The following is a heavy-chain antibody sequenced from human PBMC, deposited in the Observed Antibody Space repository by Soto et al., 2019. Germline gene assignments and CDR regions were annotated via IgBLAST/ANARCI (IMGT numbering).Heavy chain of an antibody. J-gene: IGHJ3*02. V-gene: IGHV3-9*01. CDR2: ISWNSGSI. CDR1: GFTFDDYA. CDR3: AKGGTGVLVPAARVGAFDI. D-gene: IGHD2-2*01. Sequence: EVQLVESGGGLVQPGRSLRLSCAASGFTFDDYAMHWVRQAPGKGLEWVSGISWNSGSIGYADSVKGRFTISRDNAKNSLYLQMNSLRAEDTALYYCAKGGTGVLVPAARVGAFDIWGQGPMVTVSS.